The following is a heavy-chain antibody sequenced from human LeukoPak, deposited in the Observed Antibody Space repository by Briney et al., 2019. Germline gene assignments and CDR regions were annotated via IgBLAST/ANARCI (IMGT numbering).Heavy chain of an antibody. CDR2: IKSKADGETT. V-gene: IGHV3-15*01. CDR1: GFTFTHAW. J-gene: IGHJ4*02. Sequence: GGSLRLSCAASGFTFTHAWMTWVRQAPGKGLEWVGRIKSKADGETTDYAAPVKGRFFMSRDDSKATLFLQMNYLETEDTAVYYCATDLGITMIRGVIVSWGQGTLVTVSS. D-gene: IGHD3-10*01. CDR3: ATDLGITMIRGVIVS.